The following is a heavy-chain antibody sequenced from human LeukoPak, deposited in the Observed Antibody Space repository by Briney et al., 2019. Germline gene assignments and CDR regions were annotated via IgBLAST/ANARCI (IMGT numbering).Heavy chain of an antibody. CDR3: ARAYDLLTGYYFFDY. D-gene: IGHD3-9*01. CDR2: IYYSGST. V-gene: IGHV4-31*03. Sequence: TPSPPLPFSGGPLQSGGYYLSWIPPPPRKGPGWVWYIYYSGSTYYNPSLKSRVTISVDTTKSQFSLKLSSVTAADTAVYYCARAYDLLTGYYFFDYWGQGTLVTVSS. J-gene: IGHJ4*02. CDR1: GGPLQSGGYY.